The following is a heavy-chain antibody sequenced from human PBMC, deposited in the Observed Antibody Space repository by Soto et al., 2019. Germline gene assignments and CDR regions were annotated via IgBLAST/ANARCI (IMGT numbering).Heavy chain of an antibody. CDR3: ARANGDYGDYEGYYYYYYMDV. V-gene: IGHV1-8*01. CDR1: GYTFTSYD. J-gene: IGHJ6*03. D-gene: IGHD4-17*01. CDR2: MNPNSGNT. Sequence: GASVKVSCKASGYTFTSYDINWVRQATGQGLEWMGWMNPNSGNTGYAQKFQGRVTMTRNTSISTAYMELSSLRSEDTAVYYCARANGDYGDYEGYYYYYYMDVWGKGTTVTVSS.